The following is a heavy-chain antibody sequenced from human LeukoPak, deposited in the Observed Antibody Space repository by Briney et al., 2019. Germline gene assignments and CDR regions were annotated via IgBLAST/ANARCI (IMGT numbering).Heavy chain of an antibody. CDR2: INSGGSST. Sequence: PGGSLRLSCAASGFTFSSYWMHWVRQAPGKGLVWVSRINSGGSSTIYADSVKGRFTISRDNAKNTLYLQMHTLRAGDTAVYYCASDPHGGYGGSDFDHWGRGTLVSVSS. CDR3: ASDPHGGYGGSDFDH. J-gene: IGHJ5*02. V-gene: IGHV3-74*01. CDR1: GFTFSSYW. D-gene: IGHD6-25*01.